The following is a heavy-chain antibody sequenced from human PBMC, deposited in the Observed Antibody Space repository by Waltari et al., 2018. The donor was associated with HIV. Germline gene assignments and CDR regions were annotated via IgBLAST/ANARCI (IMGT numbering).Heavy chain of an antibody. J-gene: IGHJ4*02. Sequence: EVQLLESGGGLVQPGGSLRLSCAASGFTFSSYAMSWVRQAPGKGLEWVSAISGSGGSTYYADSVKGRFTISRDNSKNTLYLQMNSLRAEDTAVYYCANPLKGANSSGWYGFDYWGQGTLVTVSS. V-gene: IGHV3-23*01. CDR1: GFTFSSYA. CDR2: ISGSGGST. D-gene: IGHD6-19*01. CDR3: ANPLKGANSSGWYGFDY.